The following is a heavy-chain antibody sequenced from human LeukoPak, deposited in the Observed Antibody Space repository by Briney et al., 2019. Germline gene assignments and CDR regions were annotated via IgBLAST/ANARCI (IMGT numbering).Heavy chain of an antibody. J-gene: IGHJ6*03. CDR2: IRSKANSYVT. V-gene: IGHV3-73*01. Sequence: GGSLKLSCAASGFTFSGSAMHWVRQASGKGLEWVGRIRSKANSYVTTYAASVKGRFTISRDDSKNTAYLQMNSLKTEDTAVYYCTRRTVAGNYYYMDVWGKGTTVTVSS. D-gene: IGHD6-19*01. CDR1: GFTFSGSA. CDR3: TRRTVAGNYYYMDV.